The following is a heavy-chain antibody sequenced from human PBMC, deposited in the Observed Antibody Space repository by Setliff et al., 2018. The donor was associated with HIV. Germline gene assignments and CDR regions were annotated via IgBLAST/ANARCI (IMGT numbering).Heavy chain of an antibody. D-gene: IGHD3-3*01. Sequence: PSETLSLTCGLNAVPFSNYYWNWIRQSPEKGLEWIVEVNHNGNINYNPSLKSRLIISVDTSKKQFSLNLISMTAADTAVYFCARETDVSTSWFGGYYFDFWGQGTVVTVSS. CDR2: VNHNGNI. CDR3: ARETDVSTSWFGGYYFDF. V-gene: IGHV4-34*01. J-gene: IGHJ4*02. CDR1: AVPFSNYY.